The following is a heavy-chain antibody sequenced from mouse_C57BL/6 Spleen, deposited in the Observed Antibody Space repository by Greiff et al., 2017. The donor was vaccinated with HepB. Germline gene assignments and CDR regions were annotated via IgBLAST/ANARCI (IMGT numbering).Heavy chain of an antibody. Sequence: VKLMESGAELVRPGASVKLSCKASGYTFTDYYINWVKQRPGQGLEWIARIYPGSGNTYYNEKFKGKATLTAEKSSSTAYMQLSSLTSEDSAVYFCARSLYGNYGYFDVWGTGTTVTVSS. J-gene: IGHJ1*03. CDR3: ARSLYGNYGYFDV. D-gene: IGHD2-1*01. V-gene: IGHV1-76*01. CDR1: GYTFTDYY. CDR2: IYPGSGNT.